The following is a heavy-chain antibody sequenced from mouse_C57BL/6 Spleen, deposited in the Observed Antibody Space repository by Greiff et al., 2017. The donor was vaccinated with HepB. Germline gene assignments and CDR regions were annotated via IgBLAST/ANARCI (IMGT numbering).Heavy chain of an antibody. CDR2: IYPGDGDT. CDR1: GYAFSSYW. Sequence: VQLQESGAELVKPGASVKISCKASGYAFSSYWMNWVKQRPGKGLEWIGQIYPGDGDTNYNGKFKGKATLTADKSSSTAYMQLSSLTSEDSAVYFCARPSFITTVVPLFDYWGQGTTLTVSS. D-gene: IGHD1-1*01. J-gene: IGHJ2*01. CDR3: ARPSFITTVVPLFDY. V-gene: IGHV1-80*01.